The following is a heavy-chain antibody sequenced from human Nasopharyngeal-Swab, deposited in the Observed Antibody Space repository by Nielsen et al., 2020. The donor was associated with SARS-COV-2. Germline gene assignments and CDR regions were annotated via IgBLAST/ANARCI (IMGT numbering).Heavy chain of an antibody. CDR1: GGSISSYY. D-gene: IGHD3-9*01. CDR2: IYYSGST. J-gene: IGHJ6*03. CDR3: ARGTIRGYYYYYMDV. V-gene: IGHV4-59*01. Sequence: GSLRLSCTVSGGSISSYYWSWIRQPPGKGLEWIGYIYYSGSTNYNPSLKSRVTISVDTSKNQFSLKLSSVTAADTAVYYCARGTIRGYYYYYMDVWGKGTTVTVSS.